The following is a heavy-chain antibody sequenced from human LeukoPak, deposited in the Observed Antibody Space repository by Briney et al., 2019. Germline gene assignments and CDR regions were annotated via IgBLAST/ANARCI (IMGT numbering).Heavy chain of an antibody. CDR2: IYYSGST. CDR3: ARQPYDFWSGWFDY. Sequence: SETLSLTCTVSGGSISSSSYYWGWIRQPPGKGLEWIGSIYYSGSTYYNPSLKSRVTISVDTSKNQFSLKLSSVTAADTAVYYCARQPYDFWSGWFDYWGQGTLVTVSS. CDR1: GGSISSSSYY. J-gene: IGHJ4*02. D-gene: IGHD3-3*01. V-gene: IGHV4-39*01.